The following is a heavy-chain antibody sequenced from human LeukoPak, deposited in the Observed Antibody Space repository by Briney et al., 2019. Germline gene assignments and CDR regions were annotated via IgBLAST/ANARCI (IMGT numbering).Heavy chain of an antibody. J-gene: IGHJ4*02. CDR3: ARVLDFYYYYDSSGRSFDY. D-gene: IGHD3-22*01. V-gene: IGHV1-18*01. CDR2: ISASNGNT. Sequence: ASVKVSCKASGYTFTIYGISWVRHAPGQGLEWMRWISASNGNTNYAQKLQGRVTMTTDTSTSTAYMELRSLRSDDTAVYYCARVLDFYYYYDSSGRSFDYWGQGTLVTVSS. CDR1: GYTFTIYG.